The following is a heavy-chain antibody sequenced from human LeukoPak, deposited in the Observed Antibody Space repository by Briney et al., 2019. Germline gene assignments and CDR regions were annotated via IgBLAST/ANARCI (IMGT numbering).Heavy chain of an antibody. D-gene: IGHD3-3*01. CDR3: GRDNTIFGVAHINH. CDR2: ISSSSSYI. J-gene: IGHJ5*02. Sequence: KTGGSLRLSCAASGFTFSSYSMNWVRQAPGKGLEWVSSISSSSSYIYYADSVKGRFTISRDNAKNSLYLQMNSLRAEDTAIYFCGRDNTIFGVAHINHWGQGTLVTVSS. V-gene: IGHV3-21*01. CDR1: GFTFSSYS.